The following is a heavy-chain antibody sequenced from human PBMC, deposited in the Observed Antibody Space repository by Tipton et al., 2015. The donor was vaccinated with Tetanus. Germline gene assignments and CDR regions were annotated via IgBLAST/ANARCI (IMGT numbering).Heavy chain of an antibody. V-gene: IGHV3-21*01. Sequence: SLRLSCAASGFTFSRHSMNWVRQAPGKGLEWVSSISSGSTYIYYADSVKGRFTISRDNAKNSLYLLMDSLRAEDTAVYYCARDQIVEQATRDHDYGVDVWGQGTTVTVSS. CDR1: GFTFSRHS. CDR2: ISSGSTYI. CDR3: ARDQIVEQATRDHDYGVDV. D-gene: IGHD3-22*01. J-gene: IGHJ6*02.